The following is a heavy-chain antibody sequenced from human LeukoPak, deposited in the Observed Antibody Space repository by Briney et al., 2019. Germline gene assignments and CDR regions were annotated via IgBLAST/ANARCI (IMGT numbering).Heavy chain of an antibody. CDR2: ISSNGGST. V-gene: IGHV3-64*01. CDR1: GFTFSSYS. J-gene: IGHJ2*01. Sequence: GGSLRLSCAASGFTFSSYSMNWVRQAPGKGLEYVSAISSNGGSTYYANSVKGRFTISRDNTKNTLYLQMGSLRAEDRAVYYCASSPPTGTTWYFDLWGRGTLVTVSS. D-gene: IGHD1-7*01. CDR3: ASSPPTGTTWYFDL.